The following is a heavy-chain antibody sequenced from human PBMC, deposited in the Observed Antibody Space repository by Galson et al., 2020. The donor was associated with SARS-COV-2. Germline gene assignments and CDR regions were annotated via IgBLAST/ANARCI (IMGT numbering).Heavy chain of an antibody. D-gene: IGHD4-4*01. CDR2: INPSGGGT. CDR3: ARDSQGGNDYNYLLF. CDR1: GYTFTRYY. V-gene: IGHV1-46*01. J-gene: IGHJ4*02. Sequence: ASVTVSCKASGYTFTRYYIHWVRQAPGQGLEWMGIINPSGGGTTYAQKFQGRVTMTRDTSTSTVYMELSSLRSEDTAVYYCARDSQGGNDYNYLLFWGQGTLVTVSS.